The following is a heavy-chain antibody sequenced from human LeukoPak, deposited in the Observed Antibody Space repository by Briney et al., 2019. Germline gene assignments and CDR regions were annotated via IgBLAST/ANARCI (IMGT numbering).Heavy chain of an antibody. D-gene: IGHD3-22*01. V-gene: IGHV3-20*04. J-gene: IGHJ5*02. CDR2: INWNGGST. CDR1: GFTFDDYG. Sequence: GGSLRLSCAASGFTFDDYGMSWVRQAPGKGLEWVSGINWNGGSTYYADSVKGRFTISRDNSRNTLYLQMNSLRAEDTAVYYCARWYYYETSGLYYGSFDNWGQGTLVTVSS. CDR3: ARWYYYETSGLYYGSFDN.